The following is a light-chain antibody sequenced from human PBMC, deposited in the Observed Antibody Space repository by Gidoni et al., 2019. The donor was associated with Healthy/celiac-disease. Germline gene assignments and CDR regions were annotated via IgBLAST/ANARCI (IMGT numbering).Light chain of an antibody. CDR2: EVS. Sequence: QSALTQPAPVSGSPGQSTTISCTGTSSDVGGYNYVSWYQQHPGKATKLMIYEVSNRPSGVSNRFSGSKSGNTASLTISGLQAEDEADYYCSSYTSSSTLTFGGGTKLTVL. CDR1: SSDVGGYNY. CDR3: SSYTSSSTLT. J-gene: IGLJ3*02. V-gene: IGLV2-14*01.